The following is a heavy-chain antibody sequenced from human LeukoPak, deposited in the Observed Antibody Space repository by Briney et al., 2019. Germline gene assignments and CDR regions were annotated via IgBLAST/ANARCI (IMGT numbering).Heavy chain of an antibody. CDR2: IYPGDSDT. CDR3: ARGGRLSSDGSWTWFDP. Sequence: GESLKISCKGSGYTFTSYWIGWVRQMPGKGLEWMGIIYPGDSDTRYSPSFQGQVTMSVDKSISTAYVQWSSLKAPGTAMYYCARGGRLSSDGSWTWFDPWGQGTLVTVSS. CDR1: GYTFTSYW. J-gene: IGHJ5*02. V-gene: IGHV5-51*01. D-gene: IGHD2-15*01.